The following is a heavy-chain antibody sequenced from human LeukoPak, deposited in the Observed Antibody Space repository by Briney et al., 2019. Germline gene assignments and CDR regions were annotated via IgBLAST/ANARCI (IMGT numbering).Heavy chain of an antibody. CDR3: AKFSGGGLYSAGRDV. D-gene: IGHD2-15*01. CDR1: GFTFNNYA. Sequence: PGGSLRLSCAASGFTFNNYAMNWVRQAPGKGLEWVSVISGSGGTTYYADSVKGRFTISRDSSKNTLYLQMNSLRAEDTAVYYCAKFSGGGLYSAGRDVGGKGPRSPVS. V-gene: IGHV3-23*01. CDR2: ISGSGGTT. J-gene: IGHJ6*04.